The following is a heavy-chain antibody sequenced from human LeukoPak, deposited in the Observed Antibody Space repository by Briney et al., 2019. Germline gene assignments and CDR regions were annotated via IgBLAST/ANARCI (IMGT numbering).Heavy chain of an antibody. D-gene: IGHD6-19*01. CDR3: ARGRIAVAGREAFDI. J-gene: IGHJ3*02. Sequence: SVKVSCKASGYTFTGYFIHWVRQAPGQGLEWMGRIIPILGIANCAQKFQGRVTITADKSTSTAYMELSSLRSEDTAVYYCARGRIAVAGREAFDIWGQGTMVTVSS. V-gene: IGHV1-69*02. CDR2: IIPILGIA. CDR1: GYTFTGYF.